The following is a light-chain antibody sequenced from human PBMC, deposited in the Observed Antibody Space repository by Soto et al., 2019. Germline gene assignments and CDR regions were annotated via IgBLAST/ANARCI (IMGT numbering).Light chain of an antibody. J-gene: IGLJ2*01. CDR3: SSYAGRGVGV. V-gene: IGLV2-23*02. CDR1: SSDVGSYDL. Sequence: QSVLTQPASVSGSPGQSITISCTGTSSDVGSYDLVSWYQQHPGEAPNLLIYEVTERPSGVSIRFSGSKSDYTAALTISGLRAEDEADYYCSSYAGRGVGVFGGGTKVTVL. CDR2: EVT.